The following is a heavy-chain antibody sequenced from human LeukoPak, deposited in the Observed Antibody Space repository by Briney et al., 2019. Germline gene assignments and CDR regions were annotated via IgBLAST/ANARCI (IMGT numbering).Heavy chain of an antibody. CDR3: ARTTGIAAAFDY. CDR1: GDSISSGGYS. D-gene: IGHD6-13*01. CDR2: IYHSGST. Sequence: KASQTLSLTCAVSGDSISSGGYSWSWIRQPPGKGLEWIGYIYHSGSTYYNPSLKSRITISVDRSKNQFSLKLSSVTAADTAVYYCARTTGIAAAFDYWGQGTLVTVSS. V-gene: IGHV4-30-2*01. J-gene: IGHJ4*02.